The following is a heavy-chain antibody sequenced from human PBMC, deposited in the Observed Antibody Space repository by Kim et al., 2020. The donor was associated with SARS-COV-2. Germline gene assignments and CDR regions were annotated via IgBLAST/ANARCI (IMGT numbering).Heavy chain of an antibody. CDR2: ISGSGGST. J-gene: IGHJ3*02. D-gene: IGHD3-16*01. V-gene: IGHV3-23*01. CDR3: AKDRAFSWGPPIGAHAFDI. CDR1: GFTFSSYA. Sequence: GGSLRLSCAASGFTFSSYAMSWVRQAPGKGLEWVSAISGSGGSTYYADSVKGRFTISRDTSKNTLYLQMNSLRAEDTAVYYCAKDRAFSWGPPIGAHAFDIWGQGTMVTVSS.